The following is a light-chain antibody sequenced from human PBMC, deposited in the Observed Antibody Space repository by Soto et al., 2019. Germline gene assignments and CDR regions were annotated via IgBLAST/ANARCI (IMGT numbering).Light chain of an antibody. CDR3: QQSYSAPQT. J-gene: IGKJ1*01. CDR2: SAS. Sequence: DIQMTQSPSSLSASVGDRVTITCRASQSVANYLNWYQHKPGKAPKLLIFSASSLQSGVPPRFSGSGSGTDFTLTISSLQPEDFATYYCQQSYSAPQTFGQGTKVEIK. V-gene: IGKV1-39*01. CDR1: QSVANY.